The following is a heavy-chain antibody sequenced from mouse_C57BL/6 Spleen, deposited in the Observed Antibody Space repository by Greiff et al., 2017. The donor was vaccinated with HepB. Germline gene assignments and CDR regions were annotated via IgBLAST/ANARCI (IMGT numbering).Heavy chain of an antibody. D-gene: IGHD1-1*01. V-gene: IGHV5-17*01. CDR3: ARNYGSSYDAMDY. Sequence: EVNLVESGGGLVKPGGSLKLSCAASGFTFSDYGMHWVRQAPEKGLEWVAYISSDSSTIYYADTVKGRFTISRDNAKNTLFLQMTSLRSEDTAMYYCARNYGSSYDAMDYWGQGTSVTVSS. J-gene: IGHJ4*01. CDR2: ISSDSSTI. CDR1: GFTFSDYG.